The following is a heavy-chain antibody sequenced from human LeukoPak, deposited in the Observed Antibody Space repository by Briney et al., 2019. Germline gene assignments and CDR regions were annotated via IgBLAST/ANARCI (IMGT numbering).Heavy chain of an antibody. V-gene: IGHV3-30-3*01. Sequence: GGSLRLSCAASGFTFSSYAMHWVRQAPGKGLEWVAVISYDGSNKYYADSVKGRFTISRDDSKNTLYLQMNSLRAEDTAVYYCAKDLDMITFGGVIVKGPDYWGQGTLVTVSS. CDR1: GFTFSSYA. CDR3: AKDLDMITFGGVIVKGPDY. CDR2: ISYDGSNK. J-gene: IGHJ4*02. D-gene: IGHD3-16*02.